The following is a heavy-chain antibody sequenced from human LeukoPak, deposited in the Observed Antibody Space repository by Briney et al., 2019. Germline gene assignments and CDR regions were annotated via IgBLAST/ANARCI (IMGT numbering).Heavy chain of an antibody. D-gene: IGHD2-2*03. J-gene: IGHJ3*02. CDR3: ARAGYCSSTSCYKASAFDI. CDR1: GFTFSSYW. V-gene: IGHV3-7*01. Sequence: GGSLRLSCAASGFTFSSYWMSWVRQAPGKGLEWVANIKQDGSEKYYVDSVKGRFTISRDNAKNSLYLQMNSLRAEDTAVYYCARAGYCSSTSCYKASAFDIWGQGTMVTVSS. CDR2: IKQDGSEK.